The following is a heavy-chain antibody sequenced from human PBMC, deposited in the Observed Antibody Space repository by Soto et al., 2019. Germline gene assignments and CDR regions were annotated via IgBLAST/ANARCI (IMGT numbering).Heavy chain of an antibody. D-gene: IGHD4-17*01. Sequence: ASVKVSCKASGYPFTSYGISWVRQAPGQGLEWMGWISAYNGNTNYAQKLQGRVTMTTDTSTSTAYMELRSLRSDDTAAYYCARGIRSTRDYYGMDVWGQGTTVTVSS. CDR3: ARGIRSTRDYYGMDV. CDR2: ISAYNGNT. CDR1: GYPFTSYG. J-gene: IGHJ6*02. V-gene: IGHV1-18*01.